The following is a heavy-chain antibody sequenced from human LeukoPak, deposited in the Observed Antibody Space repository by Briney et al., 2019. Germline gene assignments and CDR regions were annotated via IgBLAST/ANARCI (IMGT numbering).Heavy chain of an antibody. CDR1: GYTSTSYD. CDR2: MNPNSGNT. D-gene: IGHD2-15*01. CDR3: ARGRLYCSGGSCYYMDV. Sequence: ASVKVSCKASGYTSTSYDINWVRQAPGQGLEWMGWMNPNSGNTGYAQKFQGRVTMTRNTSISTAYMELSSLRSEDTAVYYCARGRLYCSGGSCYYMDVWGKGTTVTVSS. J-gene: IGHJ6*03. V-gene: IGHV1-8*01.